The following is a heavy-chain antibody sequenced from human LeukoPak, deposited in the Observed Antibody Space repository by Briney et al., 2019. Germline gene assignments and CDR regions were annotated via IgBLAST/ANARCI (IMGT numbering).Heavy chain of an antibody. CDR1: GYTFTSYY. CDR3: ARDRVGKYCSSTSCYTELDY. Sequence: ASVKVSCKASGYTFTSYYMHWVRQAPGQGLEWMGWINPNSGGTNYAQKFQGRVTMTGDTSISTAYMELSRLRSDDTAVYYGARDRVGKYCSSTSCYTELDYWGQGTLVTVSS. V-gene: IGHV1-2*02. CDR2: INPNSGGT. J-gene: IGHJ4*02. D-gene: IGHD2-2*02.